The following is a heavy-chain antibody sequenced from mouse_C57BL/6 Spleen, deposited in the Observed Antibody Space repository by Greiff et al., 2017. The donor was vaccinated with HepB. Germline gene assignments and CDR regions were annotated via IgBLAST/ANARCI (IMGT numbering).Heavy chain of an antibody. CDR2: IDPSDSYT. CDR1: GYTFTSYW. J-gene: IGHJ3*01. V-gene: IGHV1-69*01. CDR3: ARSERAWFAY. Sequence: QVQLQQPGAELVMPGASVKLSCKASGYTFTSYWMHWVKQRPGQGLEWIGEIDPSDSYTNYNQKFKGKSTLTVDKSSSTAYMQLSSLTAEDSAVYSCARSERAWFAYWGQGTLVTVSA.